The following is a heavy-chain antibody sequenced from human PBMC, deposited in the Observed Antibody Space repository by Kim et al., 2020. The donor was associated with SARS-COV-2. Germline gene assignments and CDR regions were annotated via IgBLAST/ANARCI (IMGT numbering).Heavy chain of an antibody. V-gene: IGHV4-39*01. D-gene: IGHD2-2*02. CDR3: ARLGYCSSTSCYTGWYYYYGMDV. CDR1: GGSISSSSYY. CDR2: IYYSGST. Sequence: ETLSLTCTVSGGSISSSSYYWGWIRQPPGKGLEWIGSIYYSGSTYYNPSLKSRVTISVDTSKTQFSLKLRSVTAADTAVYYCARLGYCSSTSCYTGWYYYYGMDVWGQVTTVTLSS. J-gene: IGHJ6*02.